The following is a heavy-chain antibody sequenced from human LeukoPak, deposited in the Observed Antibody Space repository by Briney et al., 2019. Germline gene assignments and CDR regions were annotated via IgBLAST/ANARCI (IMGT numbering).Heavy chain of an antibody. CDR3: ARGGNYGSFDY. D-gene: IGHD1-7*01. J-gene: IGHJ4*02. CDR1: GFTFSNYW. V-gene: IGHV3-7*01. CDR2: IKQDGNDK. Sequence: SGGSLRLSCAASGFTFSNYWMSWVRLAPGKGLEWVANIKQDGNDKYYVDSVKGRFTISRDNAKNSLHLQMNSLRAEDTAVYYCARGGNYGSFDYWGQGTLVIVSS.